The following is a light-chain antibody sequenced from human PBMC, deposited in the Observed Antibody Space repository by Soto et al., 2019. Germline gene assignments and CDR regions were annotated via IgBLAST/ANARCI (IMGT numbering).Light chain of an antibody. CDR1: SSDIGGYNY. Sequence: QSALTQPPSASGSHGRSVTISCTGTSSDIGGYNYVSWYQQHPGKAPKLMIYEVNKRPSGVPDRFSGSKSGNTASLTVSGLQAEDEADYYCGSHAGRKNIIFGGGTKLTVL. V-gene: IGLV2-8*01. J-gene: IGLJ2*01. CDR2: EVN. CDR3: GSHAGRKNII.